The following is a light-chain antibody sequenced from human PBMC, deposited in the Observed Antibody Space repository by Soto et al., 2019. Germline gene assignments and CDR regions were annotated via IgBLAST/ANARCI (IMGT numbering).Light chain of an antibody. CDR1: QSVSRF. CDR2: DAS. CDR3: QQRSDWLT. V-gene: IGKV3-11*01. J-gene: IGKJ4*01. Sequence: EVQLTQFPVTLSLSPGDRASLSCRASQSVSRFVAWYQQKPGQAPRLLIYDASNRATGVPARFSGSGSGTDFTFTISSLEPEDFAVYYCQQRSDWLTFGGGTKVELK.